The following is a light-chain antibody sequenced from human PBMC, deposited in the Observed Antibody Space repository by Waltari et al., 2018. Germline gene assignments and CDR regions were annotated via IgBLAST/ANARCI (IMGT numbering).Light chain of an antibody. CDR2: HAS. J-gene: IGKJ3*01. V-gene: IGKV3-11*01. CDR3: QQRSNWPLT. Sequence: EIVLTQSPATLSLSPGDTATLSCRASQNVYSYFAWYQQKPGQPPRLLIYHASYRASGVPARFSGGGSGTDFTLTISGLEPEDFAVYYCQQRSNWPLTFGPGTKVDIK. CDR1: QNVYSY.